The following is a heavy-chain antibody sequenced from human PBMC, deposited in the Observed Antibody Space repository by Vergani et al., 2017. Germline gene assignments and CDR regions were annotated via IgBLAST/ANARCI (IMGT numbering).Heavy chain of an antibody. CDR1: GFTFDDYT. V-gene: IGHV3-43*01. J-gene: IGHJ3*02. Sequence: EVQLVESGGVVVQPGGSLRLSCAASGFTFDDYTMHWVRQAPGKGLEWVSLISWDGGSTYYADSVKGRFTISRDNIKNSLYRKMNSLRTEDTALYYCAKDIAPAQNAFDIWGQGTMVTVSS. CDR2: ISWDGGST. CDR3: AKDIAPAQNAFDI.